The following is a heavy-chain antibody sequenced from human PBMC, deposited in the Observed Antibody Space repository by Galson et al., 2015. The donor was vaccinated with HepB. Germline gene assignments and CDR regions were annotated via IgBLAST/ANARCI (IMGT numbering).Heavy chain of an antibody. CDR3: ARMCSSTSCYKSGAFDI. Sequence: SETLSLTCTVSGGSISSYYWSWIRQPPGKGLEWIGYIYYSGSTNYNPSLKSRVTISVDTSKNQFSLKLSSVTAADTAVYYCARMCSSTSCYKSGAFDIWGQGAMVTVSS. CDR1: GGSISSYY. J-gene: IGHJ3*02. D-gene: IGHD2-2*02. CDR2: IYYSGST. V-gene: IGHV4-59*01.